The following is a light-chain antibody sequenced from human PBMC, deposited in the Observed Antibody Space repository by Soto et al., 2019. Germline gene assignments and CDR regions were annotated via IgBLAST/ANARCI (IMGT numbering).Light chain of an antibody. V-gene: IGLV2-14*01. Sequence: QSALTQSASVSGSPGQSITISCSGTSSDVGSYNYVSWYQQEPGKAPKLMIYEVTNRPSGVSHRFSGSKSGNTASLTISGLQAEDDADYYCSSYTSRGTLVFGGGTKVTVL. CDR2: EVT. CDR1: SSDVGSYNY. J-gene: IGLJ3*02. CDR3: SSYTSRGTLV.